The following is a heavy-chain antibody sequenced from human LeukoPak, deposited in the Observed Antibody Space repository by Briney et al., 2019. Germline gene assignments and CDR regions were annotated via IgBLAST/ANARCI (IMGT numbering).Heavy chain of an antibody. D-gene: IGHD1-26*01. J-gene: IGHJ4*02. CDR2: IKQDGSEK. CDR3: AKSGGIVGATTVY. V-gene: IGHV3-7*03. CDR1: GFTFSSYW. Sequence: GGSLRLSCAASGFTFSSYWMSWVRQAPGKGLEWVANIKQDGSEKYYVDSVKGRFTISRDNAKNSLYLQMNSLRAEDTAVYYCAKSGGIVGATTVYWGQGTLVTVSS.